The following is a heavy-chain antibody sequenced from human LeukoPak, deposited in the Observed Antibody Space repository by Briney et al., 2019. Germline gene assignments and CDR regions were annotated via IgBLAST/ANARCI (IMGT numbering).Heavy chain of an antibody. D-gene: IGHD1-14*01. CDR3: ARHRVADENQFAY. V-gene: IGHV5-51*01. CDR1: GYSFTSYW. J-gene: IGHJ4*02. Sequence: GESLKISCKGSGYSFTSYWIGWVRQMPGKGLEWMGIIYPGDSDTRYSPSFQGQVTISADKSISTAYLQCSSLKASDTAMYYCARHRVADENQFAYWGQGPLVTVSP. CDR2: IYPGDSDT.